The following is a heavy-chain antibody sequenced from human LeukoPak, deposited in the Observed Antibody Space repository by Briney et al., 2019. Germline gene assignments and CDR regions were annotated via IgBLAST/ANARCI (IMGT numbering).Heavy chain of an antibody. CDR2: MNPGTSDT. D-gene: IGHD6-6*01. Sequence: GESLKISCKGSGYSFSNYWIGWVRQMPGKGLEWMAIMNPGTSDTKYNPAFQDQLTLSADKAISTAYLQWSSLKASDSAMYYCARRSSSEFWGQGTLVTVSS. V-gene: IGHV5-51*01. CDR1: GYSFSNYW. J-gene: IGHJ4*02. CDR3: ARRSSSEF.